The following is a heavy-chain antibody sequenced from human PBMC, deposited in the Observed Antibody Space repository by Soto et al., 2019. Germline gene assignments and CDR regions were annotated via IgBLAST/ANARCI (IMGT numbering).Heavy chain of an antibody. Sequence: EGQLVESGGGLVQPGRSLRLSCVASGFSFDHYAMHWVRQAPGKGLEWVAGITWNSGTKDYGNSVKGRFSISRDNAQNSLHLQMNSLGPEDMALYYCARDSGQVLSGALLGASFVIWGQGTLVTVSS. V-gene: IGHV3-9*03. CDR3: ARDSGQVLSGALLGASFVI. CDR1: GFSFDHYA. J-gene: IGHJ3*02. CDR2: ITWNSGTK.